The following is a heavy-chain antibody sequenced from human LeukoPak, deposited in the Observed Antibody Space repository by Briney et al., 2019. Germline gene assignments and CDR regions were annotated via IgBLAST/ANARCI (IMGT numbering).Heavy chain of an antibody. Sequence: PSETLSLTCTVSGGSISSYYWSWIRQPPGKGLEWIGYIYYSGSTNYNPSLKSRVTISVDTSKNQFSLKLNSVTAVDTAVYYCARLRFGLDYWGQGTLVTVSS. J-gene: IGHJ4*02. CDR3: ARLRFGLDY. V-gene: IGHV4-59*12. D-gene: IGHD3-3*01. CDR1: GGSISSYY. CDR2: IYYSGST.